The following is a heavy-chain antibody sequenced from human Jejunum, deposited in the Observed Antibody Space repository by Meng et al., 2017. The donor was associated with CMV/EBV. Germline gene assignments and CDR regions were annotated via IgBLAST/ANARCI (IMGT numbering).Heavy chain of an antibody. V-gene: IGHV4-4*02. CDR2: IYYSGST. D-gene: IGHD3-10*01. J-gene: IGHJ4*02. Sequence: VSGGSISSTKWWSWVRQPPGKGLEWIGEIYYSGSTNYNPSLKNRVTISLDKSKNQFSLKLNSVTAADTALYYCARDLTVVRGLFDYWGQGTLVTVSS. CDR1: GGSISSTKW. CDR3: ARDLTVVRGLFDY.